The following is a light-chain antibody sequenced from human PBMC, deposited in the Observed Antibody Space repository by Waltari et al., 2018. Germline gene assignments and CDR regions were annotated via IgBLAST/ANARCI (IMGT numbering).Light chain of an antibody. CDR3: CSYAGASTVV. CDR2: GAN. J-gene: IGLJ2*01. CDR1: SSDGGSSHL. V-gene: IGLV2-23*01. Sequence: QSALTQPASVSGSPGQSITISRTGPSSDGGSSHLASWFQHHPGQAPKLLIHGANKRPSGVSNRFSGSKSGNTASLTISGLQAEDEADYYCCSYAGASTVVFGGGTRVTVL.